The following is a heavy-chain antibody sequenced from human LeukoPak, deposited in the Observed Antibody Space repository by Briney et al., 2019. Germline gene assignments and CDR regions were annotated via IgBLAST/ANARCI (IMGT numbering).Heavy chain of an antibody. CDR2: IYYSGST. D-gene: IGHD2-2*01. J-gene: IGHJ5*02. V-gene: IGHV4-39*01. CDR3: ARHGGYCSSTSCYGNWFDP. Sequence: SETLSLTCTVSGGSTSSSSYYLGWIRQPPGKGLEWIGSIYYSGSTYYNPSLKSRVTISVDTSKNQFSLKLSSVTAADTAVYYCARHGGYCSSTSCYGNWFDPWGQGTLVTVSS. CDR1: GGSTSSSSYY.